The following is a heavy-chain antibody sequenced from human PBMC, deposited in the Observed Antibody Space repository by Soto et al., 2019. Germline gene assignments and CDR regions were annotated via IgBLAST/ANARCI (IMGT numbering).Heavy chain of an antibody. V-gene: IGHV1-69*02. CDR3: ARGSSSSSYYYYMDV. CDR2: IIPILGIA. J-gene: IGHJ6*03. Sequence: QAQLVQSGAEVKKPGSSVKVSCKASGGTFSSYTISWVRQAPGQGLEWMGRIIPILGIANYAQKFQGRVTITADKSTSTAYMELSSLRSEDTAVYYCARGSSSSSYYYYMDVWGKGTTVTVSS. CDR1: GGTFSSYT. D-gene: IGHD6-6*01.